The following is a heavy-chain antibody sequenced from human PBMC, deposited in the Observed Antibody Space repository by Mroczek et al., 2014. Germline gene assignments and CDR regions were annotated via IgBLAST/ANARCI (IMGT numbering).Heavy chain of an antibody. V-gene: IGHV3-33*01. Sequence: QVQLVQSGGGVVQPGRSLRLSCAASGFTFSSYGMHWVRQAPGKGLEWVAVIWYDGSNKYYADSVKGRFTISRDNSKNTLYLQMNSLRAEDTAVYYCARGSGYDYSFYYYGMDVVGPRDHG. CDR2: IWYDGSNK. CDR3: ARGSGYDYSFYYYGMDV. J-gene: IGHJ6*02. CDR1: GFTFSSYG. D-gene: IGHD5-12*01.